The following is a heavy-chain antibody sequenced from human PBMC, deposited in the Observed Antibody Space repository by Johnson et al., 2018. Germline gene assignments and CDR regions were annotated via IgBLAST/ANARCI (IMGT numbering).Heavy chain of an antibody. CDR2: MRSKAYGGTT. J-gene: IGHJ6*02. V-gene: IGHV3-49*05. CDR1: GFTFGDYA. D-gene: IGHD4-17*01. CDR3: TRTHDYGDYYGMDV. Sequence: QLLESGGGLVKPGRSLRLSCTASGFTFGDYAMSWFRQAPGKGLEWVGFMRSKAYGGTTEYAASVKGRFTLSRDDSKSSAYLQMNSLKTEDTAVYYCTRTHDYGDYYGMDVWGQGTTVTVSS.